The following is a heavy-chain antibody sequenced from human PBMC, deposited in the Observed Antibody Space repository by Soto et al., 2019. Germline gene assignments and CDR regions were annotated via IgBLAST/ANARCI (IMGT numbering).Heavy chain of an antibody. D-gene: IGHD6-13*01. Sequence: EVQLVESGGGLVQPGRSLRLSCAASGFTFSNYDMHWVRQVTGKGLEWVSAIGAAGDTYYPDSVKGRLTISRENAKNSLYLQMNSLRAEDMAVYYCASGGWGSSWYEVGSRIDYWGQGALVTVSS. CDR1: GFTFSNYD. J-gene: IGHJ4*02. CDR2: IGAAGDT. CDR3: ASGGWGSSWYEVGSRIDY. V-gene: IGHV3-13*01.